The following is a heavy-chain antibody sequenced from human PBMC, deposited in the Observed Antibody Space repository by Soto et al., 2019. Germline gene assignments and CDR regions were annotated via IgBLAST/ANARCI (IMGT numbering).Heavy chain of an antibody. Sequence: SETLSLTCTVSGASINIGDYYWTWIRQTPGKGLEWIGNIHHSGTTKYNPSLRSRLTLSLDTSNNQFSLNLNSVTAADTAVYFCARGADRWGQGTLVTVSS. CDR3: ARGADR. D-gene: IGHD6-19*01. V-gene: IGHV4-30-4*01. CDR2: IHHSGTT. J-gene: IGHJ4*02. CDR1: GASINIGDYY.